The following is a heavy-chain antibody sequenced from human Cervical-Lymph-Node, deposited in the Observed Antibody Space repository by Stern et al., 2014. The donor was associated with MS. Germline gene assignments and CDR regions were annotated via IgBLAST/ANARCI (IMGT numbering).Heavy chain of an antibody. Sequence: QVQLVQSGADVEKPGALVKVSCKASGFTFTSSVIHWVRQAPGQRPEWMGWINVGIGNTKYSQTFQGRVTITRDTSASTVYLELSSLRSEDTAVYYCARADTSPAYYYYGMDVWGQGTTVTVSS. CDR3: ARADTSPAYYYYGMDV. CDR1: GFTFTSSV. J-gene: IGHJ6*02. CDR2: INVGIGNT. V-gene: IGHV1-3*01.